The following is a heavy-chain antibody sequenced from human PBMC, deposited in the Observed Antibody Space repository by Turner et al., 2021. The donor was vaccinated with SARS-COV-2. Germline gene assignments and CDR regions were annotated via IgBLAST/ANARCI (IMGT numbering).Heavy chain of an antibody. CDR2: MSSSSSYI. CDR1: GFTFSSYS. V-gene: IGHV3-21*01. J-gene: IGHJ4*02. CDR3: ARELAGRFGGATEIDY. Sequence: EVQLVESGGGLVKPGGSLRLSCAASGFTFSSYSMNWVRQAPGKGLEWVSFMSSSSSYIYYADSVKGRFTISRDNAKNSLYLQMNSLRAEDTAVYYCARELAGRFGGATEIDYWGQGTLVTVSS. D-gene: IGHD1-26*01.